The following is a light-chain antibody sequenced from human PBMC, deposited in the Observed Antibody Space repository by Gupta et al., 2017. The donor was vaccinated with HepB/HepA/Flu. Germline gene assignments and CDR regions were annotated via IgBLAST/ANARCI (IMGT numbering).Light chain of an antibody. J-gene: IGLJ3*02. V-gene: IGLV1-51*02. CDR1: TSNIGSNY. Sequence: QSVLTQPPSVSAAPGQKVTISCSGSTSNIGSNYVSWYQQFPGTAPKVLTYENNKRPSGIPGRVSGSKSGTSATLGIAGLQTGDEAAYYCGTWDNRLSVWVFGGGTKVTVL. CDR3: GTWDNRLSVWV. CDR2: ENN.